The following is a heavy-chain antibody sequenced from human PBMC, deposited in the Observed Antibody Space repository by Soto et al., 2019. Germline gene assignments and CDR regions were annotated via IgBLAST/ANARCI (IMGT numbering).Heavy chain of an antibody. CDR1: GFTFSSYG. V-gene: IGHV3-30*18. CDR2: ISYDGSNK. CDR3: AKNPGASEANYFDY. Sequence: PGGSLRLSCAASGFTFSSYGMHWVRQAPGKGLEWVAVISYDGSNKYYADSVKGRFTISRDNSKNTLYLQMNSLRAEDTAVYYCAKNPGASEANYFDYWGQGTLVTVSS. J-gene: IGHJ4*02. D-gene: IGHD1-26*01.